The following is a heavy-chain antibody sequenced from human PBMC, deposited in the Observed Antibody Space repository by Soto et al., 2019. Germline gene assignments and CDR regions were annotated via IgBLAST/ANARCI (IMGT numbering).Heavy chain of an antibody. V-gene: IGHV1-3*01. J-gene: IGHJ4*02. CDR3: ARKDYYGAGIYYFDH. Sequence: QVQLVQSGAEVKKPGASVKVSCKASGYTSTAYPMHWVRQAPGQRLEWMGWINVANGDTGYSQKFQGRVTVTRDTSASKVYMKLSSLTSEDTAVYYCARKDYYGAGIYYFDHWGQGTLVTVSS. CDR1: GYTSTAYP. D-gene: IGHD3-10*01. CDR2: INVANGDT.